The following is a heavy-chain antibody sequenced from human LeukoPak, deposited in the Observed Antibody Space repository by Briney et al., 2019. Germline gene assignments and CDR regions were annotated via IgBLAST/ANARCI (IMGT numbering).Heavy chain of an antibody. CDR2: IYPGDSDT. D-gene: IGHD6-6*01. CDR1: GYSFTTYW. J-gene: IGHJ4*02. CDR3: ATTSSSSLR. Sequence: GESLKISCKTSGYSFTTYWIGWVRQMPGKGLEWMGIIYPGDSDTRYSPSFQGQVTISVDKSITTAYLQWSSLKASDTAMYYCATTSSSSLRWGQGTLVTVSS. V-gene: IGHV5-51*01.